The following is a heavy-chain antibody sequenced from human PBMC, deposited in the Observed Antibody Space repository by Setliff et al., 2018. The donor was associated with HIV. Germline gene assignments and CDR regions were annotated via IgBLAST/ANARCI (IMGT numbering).Heavy chain of an antibody. J-gene: IGHJ3*02. CDR3: ARGQGCGGGCHYAFEM. Sequence: SETLSLTCVVSGDSISRSRYYWGWIRQPPGKGLEWIGAFYYSGSTNYNPSLKSRVTISVDKSKNQFSLKLSSVTAADTAVYYCARGQGCGGGCHYAFEMWGQGTMVTVSS. CDR2: FYYSGST. CDR1: GDSISRSRYY. D-gene: IGHD2-21*02. V-gene: IGHV4-39*07.